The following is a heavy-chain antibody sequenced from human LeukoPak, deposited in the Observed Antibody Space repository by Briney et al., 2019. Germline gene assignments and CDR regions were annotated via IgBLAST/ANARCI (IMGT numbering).Heavy chain of an antibody. V-gene: IGHV3-30-3*01. CDR2: ISHVGSNK. D-gene: IGHD3-3*01. J-gene: IGHJ4*02. CDR3: ARDFLRRGYDSWSGYYDY. CDR1: GFTFSSFV. Sequence: GGSLRLSCAASGFTFSSFVMHWVRQAPGKGLEWVAVISHVGSNKYYADSVQGRFSISRDNSKNTLYLQMNSLRAEDTAVYYCARDFLRRGYDSWSGYYDYWGQGTLVTVSS.